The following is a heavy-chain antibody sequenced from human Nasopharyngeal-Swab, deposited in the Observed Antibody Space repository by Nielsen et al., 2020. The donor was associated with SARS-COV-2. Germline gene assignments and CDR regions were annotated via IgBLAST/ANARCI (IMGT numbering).Heavy chain of an antibody. CDR1: GGSFSDYY. V-gene: IGHV4-34*01. J-gene: IGHJ6*02. D-gene: IGHD1-1*01. Sequence: SQTLSLTCAVYGGSFSDYYWSWIRQPPGKGLEWIGEINHSGSTNYNPSLKSRVTISVDTSKNQFSLKLSSVTAADTAVYYCARIAGTTGVTYYGMDVWGQGTTVTVSS. CDR3: ARIAGTTGVTYYGMDV. CDR2: INHSGST.